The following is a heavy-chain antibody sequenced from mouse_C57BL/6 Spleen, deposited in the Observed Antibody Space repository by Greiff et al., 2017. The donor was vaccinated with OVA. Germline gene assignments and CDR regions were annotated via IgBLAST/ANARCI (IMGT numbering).Heavy chain of an antibody. CDR2: ISYSGST. CDR3: AREGITTVVAKDWYFDV. V-gene: IGHV3-1*01. CDR1: GYSITSGYD. J-gene: IGHJ1*03. Sequence: DVKLQESGPGMVKPSQSLSLTCTVTGYSITSGYDWHWIRHFPGNKLEWMGYISYSGSTNYNPSLKSRIPITHDPSKNHFFLKLKSVTTEDTATYYCAREGITTVVAKDWYFDVWGTGTTVTVSS. D-gene: IGHD1-1*01.